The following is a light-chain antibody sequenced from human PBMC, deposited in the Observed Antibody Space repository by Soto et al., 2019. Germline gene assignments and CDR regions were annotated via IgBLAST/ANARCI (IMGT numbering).Light chain of an antibody. CDR2: EVS. Sequence: QSALTQPASVSGSPGQSITISCTGTSSDVGGYNYVSWYQQHPGKAPKLMIYEVSNRPSGVSNRFSGSKSGNTASLTISGLQADDEADYYFSSYTSSSTLVFGTGTKLTVL. CDR1: SSDVGGYNY. J-gene: IGLJ1*01. CDR3: SSYTSSSTLV. V-gene: IGLV2-14*01.